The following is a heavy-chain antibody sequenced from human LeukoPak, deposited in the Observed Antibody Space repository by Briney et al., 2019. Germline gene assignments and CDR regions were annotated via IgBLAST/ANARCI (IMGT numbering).Heavy chain of an antibody. Sequence: PSETLSLTCTVSGGSISSYYWSWIRQPPGKGLEWIGYIYYSGSTNYNPSLKSRVTISVDTSKNQFSLKLSSVTAADTAVYYCARDTPRLSSSWPRYPYYFDYWGQGTLVTVSS. J-gene: IGHJ4*02. D-gene: IGHD6-13*01. CDR1: GGSISSYY. CDR3: ARDTPRLSSSWPRYPYYFDY. CDR2: IYYSGST. V-gene: IGHV4-59*01.